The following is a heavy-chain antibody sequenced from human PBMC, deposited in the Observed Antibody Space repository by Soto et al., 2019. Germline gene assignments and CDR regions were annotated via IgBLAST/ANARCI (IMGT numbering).Heavy chain of an antibody. Sequence: PGGSLRLSYAASGFTFRGFAMSWVRQAPGKGLEWVSTFSGSGGSTYYADSVKGRFTISRDDSKNTLYLQMTNMDPVDTATYYCARQVRHTTTQNWFDPWGQGTLVTVSS. V-gene: IGHV3-23*01. D-gene: IGHD6-19*01. CDR2: FSGSGGST. CDR3: ARQVRHTTTQNWFDP. J-gene: IGHJ5*02. CDR1: GFTFRGFA.